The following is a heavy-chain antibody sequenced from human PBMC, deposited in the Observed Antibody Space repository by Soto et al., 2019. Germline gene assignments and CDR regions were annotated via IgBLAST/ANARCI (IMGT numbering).Heavy chain of an antibody. Sequence: SGKVSGKASGGTFSSYAISWVRQAPGQGLEWMGGLIPIFGTANYAQKFQGRVTIKAYDSTSTAYMELSSLRSEDTAVYYWAIERPTVAFDIGGQGTMVTV. CDR2: LIPIFGTA. D-gene: IGHD4-17*01. CDR1: GGTFSSYA. V-gene: IGHV1-69*13. J-gene: IGHJ3*02. CDR3: AIERPTVAFDI.